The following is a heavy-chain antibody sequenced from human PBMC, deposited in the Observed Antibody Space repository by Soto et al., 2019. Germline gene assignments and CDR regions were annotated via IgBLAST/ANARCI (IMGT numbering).Heavy chain of an antibody. J-gene: IGHJ6*03. Sequence: GGSLRLSCAASGFTFSSYGMHWVRQAPGKGLEWVAVISYDGSNKYYADSVKGRFTISRGNSKNTLYLQMNSLRAEDTAVYYCAKPPYGTVTTDYYYYMDVWGKGTTVTVSS. V-gene: IGHV3-30*18. D-gene: IGHD4-17*01. CDR3: AKPPYGTVTTDYYYYMDV. CDR2: ISYDGSNK. CDR1: GFTFSSYG.